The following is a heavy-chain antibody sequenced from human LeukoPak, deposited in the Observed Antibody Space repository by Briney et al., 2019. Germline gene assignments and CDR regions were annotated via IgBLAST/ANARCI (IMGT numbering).Heavy chain of an antibody. D-gene: IGHD3-22*01. CDR1: GFRFSDYY. CDR2: SRPASSYT. V-gene: IGHV3-11*05. Sequence: PGGSLRLSCVASGFRFSDYYMSWFRQAPGKGLEWVSYSRPASSYTNDAGSARGRFTISRDNAKNSLYLHMDSLTAEDTAIYYCARAGLYDSSGYYPDYWGQGALVTVSS. CDR3: ARAGLYDSSGYYPDY. J-gene: IGHJ4*02.